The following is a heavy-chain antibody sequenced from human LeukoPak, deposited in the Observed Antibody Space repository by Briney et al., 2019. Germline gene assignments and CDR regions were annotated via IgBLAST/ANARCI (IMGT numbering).Heavy chain of an antibody. CDR1: GGSFSGYY. CDR3: ARTPTDPYCSSTSCNFDY. CDR2: INHSGST. J-gene: IGHJ4*02. Sequence: SETLSLTCAVYGGSFSGYYWSWIRQPPGKGLEWIGEINHSGSTNYNPSLKSRVTLSVDTSKNQSSLKLSSVTAADTAAYYCARTPTDPYCSSTSCNFDYWGQGSLVTVSS. D-gene: IGHD2-2*01. V-gene: IGHV4-34*01.